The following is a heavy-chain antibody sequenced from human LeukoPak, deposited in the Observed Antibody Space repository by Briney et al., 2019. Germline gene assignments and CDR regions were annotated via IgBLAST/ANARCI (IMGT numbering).Heavy chain of an antibody. CDR1: GYSISSGYY. CDR2: INHSGST. CDR3: ARSRYSGYDVIRYYYYMDV. V-gene: IGHV4-38-2*01. Sequence: SETLSLTCAVSGYSISSGYYWGWIRQPPGKGLEWIGEINHSGSTNYNPSLKSRVTISVDTSKNQFSLKLSSVTAADTAVYYCARSRYSGYDVIRYYYYMDVWGKGTTVTVSS. D-gene: IGHD5-12*01. J-gene: IGHJ6*03.